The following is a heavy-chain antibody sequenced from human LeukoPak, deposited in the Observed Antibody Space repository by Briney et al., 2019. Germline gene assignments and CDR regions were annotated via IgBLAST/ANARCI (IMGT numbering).Heavy chain of an antibody. J-gene: IGHJ6*04. Sequence: SETLSLTCTVSGGSITIYYWSWIRQPAGKGLEWIGRIYSSGTNNYNPSLKSRVTISVDKSKNQLSLNLTSVTAADTAVYYCAREVPAAITVVDVWGKGTTVTVSS. CDR3: AREVPAAITVVDV. CDR1: GGSITIYY. CDR2: IYSSGTN. V-gene: IGHV4-4*07. D-gene: IGHD2-2*01.